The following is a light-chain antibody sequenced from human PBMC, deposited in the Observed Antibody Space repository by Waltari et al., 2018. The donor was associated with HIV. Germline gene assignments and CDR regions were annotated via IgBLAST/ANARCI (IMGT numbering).Light chain of an antibody. CDR2: QDN. J-gene: IGLJ3*02. CDR3: QAWDSGNVV. V-gene: IGLV3-1*01. Sequence: SFELTQPPSVSVSPGQTASITCSGAKLGNKYACWYQHQAGHSPVLVIYQDNKRPPGIPQRFSGSNSGNTATLTISGTQAMDEADYYCQAWDSGNVVFGGGTKLTVL. CDR1: KLGNKY.